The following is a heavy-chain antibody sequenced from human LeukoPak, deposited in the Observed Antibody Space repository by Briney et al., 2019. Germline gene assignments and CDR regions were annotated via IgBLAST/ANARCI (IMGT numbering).Heavy chain of an antibody. CDR3: ARALRFGESNWLDP. J-gene: IGHJ5*02. CDR2: INHSGST. V-gene: IGHV4-34*01. CDR1: GGSFSGYY. D-gene: IGHD3-10*01. Sequence: PSETLSLTCAVYGGSFSGYYWSWIRQPPGKGLEWIGEINHSGSTNYNPSLKSRVTMSVDTSKNQFSLKLSSVTAADTAVYYCARALRFGESNWLDPWGQGTLVTVSS.